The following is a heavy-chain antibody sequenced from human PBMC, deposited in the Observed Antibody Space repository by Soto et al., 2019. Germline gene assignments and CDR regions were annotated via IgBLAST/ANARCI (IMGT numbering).Heavy chain of an antibody. CDR3: ARNPPSAIQGWAFGMDV. Sequence: ELQLVETGGGLIQTGGSLRLSCAASGFSISSNYIAWVRQPPGKGLEWVSTTFSGGNTEYAASVKGRCSISRDNYKNTLYLQMDNLRVEDTAVYYCARNPPSAIQGWAFGMDVWGEWTTVSVSS. V-gene: IGHV3-53*02. CDR1: GFSISSNY. CDR2: TFSGGNT. D-gene: IGHD2-21*01. J-gene: IGHJ6*04.